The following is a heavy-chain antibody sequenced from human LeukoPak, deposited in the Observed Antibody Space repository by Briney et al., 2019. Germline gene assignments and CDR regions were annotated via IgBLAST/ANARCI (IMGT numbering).Heavy chain of an antibody. D-gene: IGHD2-21*02. V-gene: IGHV3-11*01. CDR2: ISSSGSTI. J-gene: IGHJ4*02. Sequence: GGSLRLSCAASGFTFSDYYMSWIRQAPGKGLEWVSYISSSGSTIYYADSVKGRFTISRDNAKNSLCLQMNSLRAEDTAVYYCAREYCGGDCYSDPHYFDYWGQGTLVTVSS. CDR3: AREYCGGDCYSDPHYFDY. CDR1: GFTFSDYY.